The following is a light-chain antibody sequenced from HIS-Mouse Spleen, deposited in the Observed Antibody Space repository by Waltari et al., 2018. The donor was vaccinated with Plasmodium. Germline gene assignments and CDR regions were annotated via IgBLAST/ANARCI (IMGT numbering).Light chain of an antibody. Sequence: SYELTHPPSVSVSPGQTARITCSGDALPKQHAYWYQQKSGQAPVLVIYKDSERPSGIPERCSGSSSGTTVTLTISGVQAEDEADYYCQSADSSGTPNWVFGGGTKLTVL. V-gene: IGLV3-25*03. CDR2: KDS. J-gene: IGLJ3*02. CDR1: ALPKQH. CDR3: QSADSSGTPNWV.